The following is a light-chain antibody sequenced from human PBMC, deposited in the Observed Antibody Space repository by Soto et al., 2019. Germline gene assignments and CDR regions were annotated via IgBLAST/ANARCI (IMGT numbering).Light chain of an antibody. Sequence: EIVLTQYPGTLSLSTGERATLSCRASQSVSSSYLAWYQQKPGQAPRLLIYGPSSRATGIPDRFTGSGSGTDFTLTISRLEPEDVAVYDCHLDGSSTLSSLGQGTKLEI. CDR1: QSVSSSY. J-gene: IGKJ2*03. V-gene: IGKV3-20*01. CDR2: GPS. CDR3: HLDGSSTLSS.